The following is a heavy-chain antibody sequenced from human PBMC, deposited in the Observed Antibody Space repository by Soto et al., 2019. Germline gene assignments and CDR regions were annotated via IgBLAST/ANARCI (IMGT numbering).Heavy chain of an antibody. CDR1: GFTFEDYS. J-gene: IGHJ3*01. V-gene: IGHV3-43*01. CDR2: ITWDGGST. D-gene: IGHD2-21*01. CDR3: AKDLRFANV. Sequence: EVQLVESGGVVVQPGGSLRLSCAASGFTFEDYSMHWVRQAPGKGLEWVSLITWDGGSTYYADSVKGRFTISRDNTNNFLYLQMNSLRTEDTALSYCAKDLRFANVWGQGTMVTVSS.